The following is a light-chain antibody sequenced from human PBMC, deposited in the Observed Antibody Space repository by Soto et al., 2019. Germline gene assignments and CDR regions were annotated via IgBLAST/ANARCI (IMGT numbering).Light chain of an antibody. CDR2: GAS. V-gene: IGKV3-20*01. CDR1: QSVSSNY. Sequence: ETVLTQSPGTLSLSPGERATLSCRASQSVSSNYLAWYQQKPGQAPRLLIYGASTRATGIPDRFSGSGSGTDFTLTISSLEPEDFAVYYCQHFGRSPPSSTFGQGTKVEIK. J-gene: IGKJ1*01. CDR3: QHFGRSPPSST.